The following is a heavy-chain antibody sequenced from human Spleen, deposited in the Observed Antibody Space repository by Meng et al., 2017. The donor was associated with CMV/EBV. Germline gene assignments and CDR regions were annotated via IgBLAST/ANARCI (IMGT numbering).Heavy chain of an antibody. CDR3: ARVTDGYNPPSDY. CDR1: GFTVSSYE. J-gene: IGHJ4*02. D-gene: IGHD5-24*01. Sequence: SLKISFAASGFTVSSYEMNWARQAPGKGLEWVSYISGSGSTIYHADSVKGRFTISRDNAKKSLYLQMNSLRAEDTAVYYCARVTDGYNPPSDYWGQGTLVTVSS. V-gene: IGHV3-48*03. CDR2: ISGSGSTI.